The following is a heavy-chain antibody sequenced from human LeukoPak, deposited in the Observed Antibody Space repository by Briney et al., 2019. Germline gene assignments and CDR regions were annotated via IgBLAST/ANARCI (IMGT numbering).Heavy chain of an antibody. Sequence: ASVKVSCKASGYTFTSYDINWVRQATGQGLEWMGWMNPNSGNTGYAQKFQGRVTMTRSTSISTAYMELSSLRSEDTAVYYCARGRFDYDSSGYYYGDAFDIWGQGTMVTVSS. D-gene: IGHD3-22*01. J-gene: IGHJ3*02. CDR2: MNPNSGNT. CDR3: ARGRFDYDSSGYYYGDAFDI. V-gene: IGHV1-8*01. CDR1: GYTFTSYD.